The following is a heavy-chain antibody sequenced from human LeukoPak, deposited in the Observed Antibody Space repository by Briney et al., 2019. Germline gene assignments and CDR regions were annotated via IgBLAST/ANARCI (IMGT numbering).Heavy chain of an antibody. CDR3: ARGPLEKWLLTEY. CDR2: INPNSGGT. Sequence: ASVKVSCKASGYTFIGYYMHWVRQAPGQGLEWMGWINPNSGGTNYAQKFQGRVTTTTDTSTSTAYMELRSLRSDDTAVYYCARGPLEKWLLTEYWGQGTLVTVSS. D-gene: IGHD3-22*01. CDR1: GYTFIGYY. V-gene: IGHV1-2*02. J-gene: IGHJ4*02.